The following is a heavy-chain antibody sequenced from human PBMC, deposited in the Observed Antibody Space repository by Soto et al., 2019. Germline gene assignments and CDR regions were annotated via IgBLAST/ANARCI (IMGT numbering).Heavy chain of an antibody. CDR1: GGTFSSYT. V-gene: IGHV1-69*02. J-gene: IGHJ6*02. Sequence: SVKVSCKASGGTFSSYTISWVRQAPGQGLEWMGRIIPILGIANYAQKFQGRVTITADKSTSTAYMELSSLRSEDTAVYYCAIVVVAATPDLSYYYYGMDVWGQGTTVTVSS. D-gene: IGHD2-15*01. CDR3: AIVVVAATPDLSYYYYGMDV. CDR2: IIPILGIA.